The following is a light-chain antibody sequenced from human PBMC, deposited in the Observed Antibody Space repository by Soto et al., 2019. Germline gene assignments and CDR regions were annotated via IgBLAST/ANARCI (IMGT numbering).Light chain of an antibody. CDR1: QNINNY. CDR3: QQYENLPT. V-gene: IGKV1-33*01. Sequence: DIQMTQSPSSLSASVGDRVTLTCQASQNINNYLNWYQQKPGRAPKLLIYDASNLEAGVPSRFRGSGSGTDFTLTISRLQPEDIATYYCQQYENLPTVGKGTRLEIK. CDR2: DAS. J-gene: IGKJ5*01.